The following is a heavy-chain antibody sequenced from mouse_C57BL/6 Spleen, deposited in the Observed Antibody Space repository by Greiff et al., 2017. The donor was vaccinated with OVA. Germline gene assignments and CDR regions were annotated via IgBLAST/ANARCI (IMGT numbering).Heavy chain of an antibody. D-gene: IGHD1-1*01. CDR2: ISSGGDYI. J-gene: IGHJ1*03. CDR3: TRAGSSYYWYFDV. V-gene: IGHV5-9-1*02. CDR1: GFTFSSYA. Sequence: EVKVVESGEGLVKPGGSLKLSCAASGFTFSSYAMSWVRQTPEKRLEWVAYISSGGDYIYYADTVKGRFTISRDNARNTLYLQMRSLKSEDTAMYYCTRAGSSYYWYFDVWGTGTTVTVSS.